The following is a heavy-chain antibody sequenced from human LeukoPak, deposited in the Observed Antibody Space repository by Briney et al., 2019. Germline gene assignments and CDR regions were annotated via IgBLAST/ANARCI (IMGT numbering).Heavy chain of an antibody. J-gene: IGHJ4*02. V-gene: IGHV3-23*01. CDR1: GFTFNSYA. Sequence: GGSLRLSCAASGFTFNSYAMSWVRQAPGKGLEWVSTISGSGGSTYYADAVKGRFTISRDNSKNTLYLHMNSLRAEDTAVYYCAKGRSDDGSCSSPSDYWGQGTLVTVSS. CDR2: ISGSGGST. D-gene: IGHD3-22*01. CDR3: AKGRSDDGSCSSPSDY.